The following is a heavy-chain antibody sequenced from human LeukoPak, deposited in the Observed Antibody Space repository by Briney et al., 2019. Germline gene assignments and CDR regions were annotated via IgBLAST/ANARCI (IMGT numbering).Heavy chain of an antibody. CDR1: GGTFSSYA. CDR2: IIPILGIA. Sequence: ASVKVSCKASGGTFSSYAISWVRQAPGQGLEWMGRIIPILGIANYAQKFQGRVTMTRDTSTSTVYMELSSLRSEDTAVYYCAREILRYYYDSSGYYYPPDYWGQGTLVTVSS. CDR3: AREILRYYYDSSGYYYPPDY. V-gene: IGHV1-69*04. D-gene: IGHD3-22*01. J-gene: IGHJ4*02.